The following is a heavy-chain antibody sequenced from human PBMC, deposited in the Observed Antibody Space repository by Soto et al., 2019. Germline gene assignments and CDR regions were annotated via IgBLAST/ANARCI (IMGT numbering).Heavy chain of an antibody. J-gene: IGHJ4*02. D-gene: IGHD3-22*01. CDR1: GGSISSSSYY. Sequence: SETLSLTCTVSGGSISSSSYYWGWIRQPPGKGLEWIGSIYYSGSTYYNPSLKSRVTISVDTSKNQFSLKLSSVTAADTAVYYYARLDYDSSGFFDYWGQGTLVTVS. CDR2: IYYSGST. CDR3: ARLDYDSSGFFDY. V-gene: IGHV4-39*01.